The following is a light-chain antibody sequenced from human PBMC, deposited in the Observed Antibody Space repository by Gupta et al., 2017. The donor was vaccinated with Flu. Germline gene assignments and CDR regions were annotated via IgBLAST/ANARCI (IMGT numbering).Light chain of an antibody. V-gene: IGLV6-57*01. CDR2: EDD. Sequence: SPGKTVTISGTRSRGSIGINYVQWYQQRPGTSPKNVIYEDDQRPSGVPDRFSGSSDRSSNSASLTISGLKTEDEADYYCQSYEVFGGGTKLTVL. CDR1: RGSIGINY. J-gene: IGLJ2*01. CDR3: QSYEV.